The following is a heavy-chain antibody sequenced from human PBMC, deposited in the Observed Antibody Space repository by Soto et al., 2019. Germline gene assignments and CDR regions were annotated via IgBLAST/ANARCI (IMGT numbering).Heavy chain of an antibody. J-gene: IGHJ4*02. CDR2: IYHSGTT. V-gene: IGHV4-4*02. CDR3: AIPGAGDFDY. Sequence: QVQLQESGPGLVEPSGTLSLTCAVSGASISNTDWWSWVRQPPGKGLEWIGEIYHSGTTNCDPSLKSRVTISLDKSKSQFSLKLTSVTAADTAAYYCAIPGAGDFDYWGRGTLVTVSS. D-gene: IGHD6-13*01. CDR1: GASISNTDW.